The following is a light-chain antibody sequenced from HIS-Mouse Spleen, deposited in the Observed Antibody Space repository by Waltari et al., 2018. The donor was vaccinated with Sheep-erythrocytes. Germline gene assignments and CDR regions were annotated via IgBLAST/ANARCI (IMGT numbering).Light chain of an antibody. Sequence: QSALTQPASVSGSPGQSITISCTGTSSDVGSYNLVSWYQQHPGKAPKLMIYEGSKRPSGFSNRVSGSKSCNTASLTISGLQAEDEADYYCCSYAGSSTPWVFGGGTKLTVL. CDR3: CSYAGSSTPWV. V-gene: IGLV2-23*01. J-gene: IGLJ3*02. CDR1: SSDVGSYNL. CDR2: EGS.